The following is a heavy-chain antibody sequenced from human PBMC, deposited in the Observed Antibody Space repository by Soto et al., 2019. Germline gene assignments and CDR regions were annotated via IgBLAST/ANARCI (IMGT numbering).Heavy chain of an antibody. Sequence: ASVKVCCKASGDTFTGYYMHWVRQAPGQGLEWMGWINPNSGGTNYAQKFQGWVTMTRDTSISTAYMELSRLRSDDTAVYYCARGIISSSSVYYYYGMDVWGQGTTVTVSS. CDR2: INPNSGGT. CDR1: GDTFTGYY. D-gene: IGHD6-6*01. V-gene: IGHV1-2*04. CDR3: ARGIISSSSVYYYYGMDV. J-gene: IGHJ6*02.